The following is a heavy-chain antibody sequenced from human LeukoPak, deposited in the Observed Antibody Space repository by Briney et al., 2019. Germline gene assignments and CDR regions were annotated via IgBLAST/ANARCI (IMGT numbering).Heavy chain of an antibody. CDR1: GFTFSTYG. V-gene: IGHV3-30*02. J-gene: IGHJ4*02. CDR2: IRYDGSNK. D-gene: IGHD6-13*01. Sequence: GGSLRLSCAASGFTFSTYGMHWVRQAPGKGLEWVAFIRYDGSNKYYADSVKGRFTISRDNSRNTLYLQLNSLRAEDTAVYNCAKGTSSSWYGVDYWGQGTLVTVSS. CDR3: AKGTSSSWYGVDY.